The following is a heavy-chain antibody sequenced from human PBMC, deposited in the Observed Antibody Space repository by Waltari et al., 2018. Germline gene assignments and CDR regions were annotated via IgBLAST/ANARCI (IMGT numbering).Heavy chain of an antibody. D-gene: IGHD3-22*01. CDR3: AKSFSVVVVPYFDY. Sequence: QVQLVESGGGVVQPGRSLKLSCAASGFTFSNYAMHWVRQAPGKGLEWVAVKSHDGSNKTYVDSVKGRFTVSRDNSKNTLYLQINSLRAEDTAVYYCAKSFSVVVVPYFDYWGQGTLVTVSS. V-gene: IGHV3-30*18. CDR2: KSHDGSNK. J-gene: IGHJ4*02. CDR1: GFTFSNYA.